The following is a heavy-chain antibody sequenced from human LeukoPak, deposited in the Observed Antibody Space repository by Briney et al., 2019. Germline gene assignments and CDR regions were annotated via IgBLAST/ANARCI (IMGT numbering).Heavy chain of an antibody. CDR1: GGTFSSYA. CDR3: ARNEGYYYDSSGYYNY. Sequence: GASVKVSCKASGGTFSSYAISWVRRAPGQGLEWMGGIIPIFGTANYAQKFQGRVTITTDESTSTAYMELSSLRSEDTAVYYCARNEGYYYDSSGYYNYWGQGTLVTVSS. D-gene: IGHD3-22*01. J-gene: IGHJ4*02. CDR2: IIPIFGTA. V-gene: IGHV1-69*05.